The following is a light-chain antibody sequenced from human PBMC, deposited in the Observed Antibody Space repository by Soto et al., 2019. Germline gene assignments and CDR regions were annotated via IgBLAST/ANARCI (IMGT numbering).Light chain of an antibody. Sequence: EISLTQSPGTLSLSPGERAPLSCRASQSVSSSYLAWYQQKPGQAPRLLIYGASSRATGIPDRFGGSGSGTDFTLTISRLEPEDFAVYYCQQYGSSPLTFGGGTKVDIK. V-gene: IGKV3-20*01. CDR3: QQYGSSPLT. CDR1: QSVSSSY. J-gene: IGKJ4*01. CDR2: GAS.